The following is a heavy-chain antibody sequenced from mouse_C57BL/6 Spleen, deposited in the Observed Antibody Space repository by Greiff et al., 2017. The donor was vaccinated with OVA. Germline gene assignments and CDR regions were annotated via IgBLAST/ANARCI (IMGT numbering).Heavy chain of an antibody. CDR3: TRDRGLSPFAY. Sequence: VQLVESGAGLVKPGGSLKLSCAASGFTFSSYAMSWVRQTPEKRLEWVAYISSGGDYIYYADTVKGRFTISRDNARNTLYLQMSSLKSEDTAMYYCTRDRGLSPFAYWGQGTLVTVSA. CDR2: ISSGGDYI. D-gene: IGHD1-1*02. J-gene: IGHJ3*01. CDR1: GFTFSSYA. V-gene: IGHV5-9-1*02.